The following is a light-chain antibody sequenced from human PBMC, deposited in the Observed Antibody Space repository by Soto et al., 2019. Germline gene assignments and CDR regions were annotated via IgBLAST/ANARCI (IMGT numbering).Light chain of an antibody. CDR3: QQYYHWPRT. CDR1: QSVSSY. J-gene: IGKJ5*01. CDR2: GAS. V-gene: IGKV3-15*01. Sequence: EIVLTQSPATLSLSPGEIATLYCSASQSVSSYLAWYQQKPGQAPRLLIYGASTRATGVPDRFTGSGSGTDFILTITSLQSEDFGIYYCQQYYHWPRTFGQGTRLEIK.